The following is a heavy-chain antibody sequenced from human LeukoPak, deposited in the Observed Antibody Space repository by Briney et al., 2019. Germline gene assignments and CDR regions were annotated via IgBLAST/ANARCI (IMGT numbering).Heavy chain of an antibody. CDR3: ARQTYYYGSGVLG. CDR1: GYTFTSYD. CDR2: MNPNSGNT. J-gene: IGHJ4*02. Sequence: ASVKVSCKASGYTFTSYDINWVRQATGQGLEWMGWMNPNSGNTGYAQKFQGRVTMTRNTSISTAYMELSSMRSEDTAVYYCARQTYYYGSGVLGWGQGTLVTVSS. D-gene: IGHD3-10*01. V-gene: IGHV1-8*01.